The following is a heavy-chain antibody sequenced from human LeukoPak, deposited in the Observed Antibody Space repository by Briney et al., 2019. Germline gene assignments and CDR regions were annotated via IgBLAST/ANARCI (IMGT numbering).Heavy chain of an antibody. CDR2: ISSSGSTI. J-gene: IGHJ4*02. V-gene: IGHV3-48*03. D-gene: IGHD2-8*01. Sequence: PGGSLRLSCAASGFTLCSYEMNWVRQAPGKGLEWVSYISSSGSTIYYADSVKGRFTISRDNAKNSLYLQMNSLRAEDTAVYFCARGWQWMLTYDYWGQGTLVTVSS. CDR1: GFTLCSYE. CDR3: ARGWQWMLTYDY.